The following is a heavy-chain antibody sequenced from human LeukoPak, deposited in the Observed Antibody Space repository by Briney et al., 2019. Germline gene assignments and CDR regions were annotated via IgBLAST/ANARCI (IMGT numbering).Heavy chain of an antibody. J-gene: IGHJ4*02. CDR3: ARSEERLLVNFDY. CDR2: IYYSGST. D-gene: IGHD3-3*01. Sequence: PSETLSLTCTVSGGSISSGGYYWSWIRQHPGKGLEWIGYIYYSGSTYYNPSLKSRVTISVDTSKNQFSLKLSSVTAADTAVYYCARSEERLLVNFDYWDQGTLVTVSS. CDR1: GGSISSGGYY. V-gene: IGHV4-31*03.